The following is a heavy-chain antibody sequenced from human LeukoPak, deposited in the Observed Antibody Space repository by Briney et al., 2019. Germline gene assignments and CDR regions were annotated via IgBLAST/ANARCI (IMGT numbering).Heavy chain of an antibody. CDR2: IYYSGST. Sequence: PSETLSLTCTVSGGSISSYYWSWIRQPPGKGLEWIGYIYYSGSTNYNPSLKSRVTISVDTSKNQFSLKLSSVTAADTAVYYCARGHLSAAAGTATWFDPWGQGTLVTVSS. V-gene: IGHV4-59*01. CDR1: GGSISSYY. CDR3: ARGHLSAAAGTATWFDP. J-gene: IGHJ5*02. D-gene: IGHD6-13*01.